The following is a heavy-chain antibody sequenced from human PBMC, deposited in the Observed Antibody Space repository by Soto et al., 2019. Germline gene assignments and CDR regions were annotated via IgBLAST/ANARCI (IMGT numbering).Heavy chain of an antibody. CDR1: SASIITEQR. CDR3: ARSFGWYAIDH. V-gene: IGHV4-4*02. CDR2: IHHSGST. D-gene: IGHD6-19*01. Sequence: QMQLQESGPGLVKPSETLSLTCAVSSASIITEQRWTWVRQPPGKGLEWIGEIHHSGSTNNNPSLGGQVTASVDKSKNQFTLNRNSVTAADTALYYCARSFGWYAIDHWGQGTLVIVSS. J-gene: IGHJ4*02.